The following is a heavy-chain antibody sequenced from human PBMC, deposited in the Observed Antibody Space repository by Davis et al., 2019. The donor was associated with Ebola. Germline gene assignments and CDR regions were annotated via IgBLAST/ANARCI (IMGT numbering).Heavy chain of an antibody. Sequence: ASVKVSCKASGYSFTSYYIHWLRQAPGQGLEWMGWIKPNTGGTNYAQKFQDRVNMTRDTSISTVYIEVTRLRSDDTAVYYCAKAMYGGATVSDYWGQGTQVTVSS. CDR3: AKAMYGGATVSDY. CDR2: IKPNTGGT. D-gene: IGHD4-23*01. V-gene: IGHV1-2*02. J-gene: IGHJ4*02. CDR1: GYSFTSYY.